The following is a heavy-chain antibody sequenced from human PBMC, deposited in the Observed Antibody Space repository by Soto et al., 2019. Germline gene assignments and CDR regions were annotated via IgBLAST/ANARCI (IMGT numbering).Heavy chain of an antibody. Sequence: QVQLVESGGGVVQPGRSLRLSCAASGFTFSNYAIHWVRQAPGKGLEWVTIISYDGRNKYYADSVKGRFTISRDNSKNTLYLQMNSLIAEDTAVYYCAREGGYCSGGRCYSFAFDIWGQGTMVTVSS. CDR3: AREGGYCSGGRCYSFAFDI. J-gene: IGHJ3*02. CDR2: ISYDGRNK. D-gene: IGHD2-15*01. V-gene: IGHV3-30*04. CDR1: GFTFSNYA.